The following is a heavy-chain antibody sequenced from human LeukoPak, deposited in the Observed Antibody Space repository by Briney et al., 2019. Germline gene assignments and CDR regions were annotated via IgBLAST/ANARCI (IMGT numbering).Heavy chain of an antibody. D-gene: IGHD6-25*01. Sequence: SETLSLTCAVYGGSFSGYYWSWIRQPPGKGLEWIGRVYTSGSTNYNPSLKSRVTMSIDNSKHHFSLSLTSVTAADTAVYYCAREGSRRLYMDVWGRGTTVTVSS. J-gene: IGHJ6*03. CDR2: VYTSGST. CDR1: GGSFSGYY. V-gene: IGHV4-4*07. CDR3: AREGSRRLYMDV.